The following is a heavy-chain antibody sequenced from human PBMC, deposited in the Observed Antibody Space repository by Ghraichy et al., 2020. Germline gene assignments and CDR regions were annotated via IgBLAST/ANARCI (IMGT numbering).Heavy chain of an antibody. D-gene: IGHD2-21*02. CDR2: IKYDGSAE. J-gene: IGHJ4*02. Sequence: GGSLRLSCAASGFAYISYWMNWVRQAPGKGLEWVAYIKYDGSAEYYVDSVKGRFAISRDNAKNSLFLQMNSLRAEDTAVYYCARGWGRFDYWGQGTLVTVSS. CDR3: ARGWGRFDY. V-gene: IGHV3-7*01. CDR1: GFAYISYW.